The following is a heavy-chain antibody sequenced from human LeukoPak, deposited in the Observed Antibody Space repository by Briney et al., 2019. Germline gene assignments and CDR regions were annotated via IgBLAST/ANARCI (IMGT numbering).Heavy chain of an antibody. J-gene: IGHJ4*02. CDR2: ISSNGGST. CDR3: ARIAYCGGDCYDYYFDY. CDR1: GFTFSSYG. Sequence: PGGSLRLSCAASGFTFSSYGMHWVRQAPGKGLEYVSAISSNGGSTYYANSVKGRFTISRDNSKNTLYLQMGSLRAEDMAVYYCARIAYCGGDCYDYYFDYWGQGTLVTVSS. D-gene: IGHD2-21*02. V-gene: IGHV3-64*01.